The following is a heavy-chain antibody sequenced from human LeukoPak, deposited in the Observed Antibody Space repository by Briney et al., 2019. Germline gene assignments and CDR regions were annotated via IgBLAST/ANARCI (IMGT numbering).Heavy chain of an antibody. CDR3: AKAPTIYSYGPYYFDY. CDR1: GFTVSGNY. V-gene: IGHV3-23*01. J-gene: IGHJ4*02. D-gene: IGHD5-18*01. Sequence: HPGGSLRLSCAASGFTVSGNYMNWVRQAPGKGLEWVSAISGSGGSTYYADSVKGRFTISRDNSKNTLYLQMNSLRAEDTAVYYCAKAPTIYSYGPYYFDYWGQGTLVTVSS. CDR2: ISGSGGST.